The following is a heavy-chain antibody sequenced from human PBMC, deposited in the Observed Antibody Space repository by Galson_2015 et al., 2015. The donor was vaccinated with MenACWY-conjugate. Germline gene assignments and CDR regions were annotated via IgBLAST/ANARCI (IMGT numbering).Heavy chain of an antibody. J-gene: IGHJ6*02. CDR3: ARGEQWLEYYYYGMDV. CDR2: IWYDGSNK. V-gene: IGHV3-33*08. D-gene: IGHD6-19*01. Sequence: SLRLSCAASGFTFSSYAMSWVRQAPGKGLEWVAVIWYDGSNKYYADSVKGRFTISRDNSKNTLYLQMNSLRAEDTAVYYCARGEQWLEYYYYGMDVWGQGTTVTVSS. CDR1: GFTFSSYA.